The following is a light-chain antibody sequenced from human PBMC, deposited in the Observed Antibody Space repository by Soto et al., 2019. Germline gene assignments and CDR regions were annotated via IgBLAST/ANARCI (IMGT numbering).Light chain of an antibody. CDR2: DVS. CDR3: CSYVGRNTYV. V-gene: IGLV2-11*01. CDR1: SSDVGGYNY. Sequence: QSVLTQPRSASGSPGQSITISCTGTSSDVGGYNYVSWYQQHTAKAPKLIIFDVSKRPSGVPNRFSGSKSGNTASLTISGLRAEDEDDYYCCSYVGRNTYVFGTGTKVTVL. J-gene: IGLJ1*01.